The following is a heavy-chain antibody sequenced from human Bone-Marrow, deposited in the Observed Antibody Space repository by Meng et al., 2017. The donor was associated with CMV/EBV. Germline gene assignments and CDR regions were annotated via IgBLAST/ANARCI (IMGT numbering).Heavy chain of an antibody. CDR3: ARDLGGGFGEDLSRYYYAMDV. CDR2: IIPIFGTA. D-gene: IGHD3-10*01. V-gene: IGHV1-69*05. J-gene: IGHJ6*02. CDR1: GGTFSSYA. Sequence: SVKVSCKASGGTFSSYAISWVRQAPGQGLEWMGGIIPIFGTANYAQKFQGRVTITTDESTSTAYMELSSLRSEDTAVYYCARDLGGGFGEDLSRYYYAMDVWGQGTTVTVSS.